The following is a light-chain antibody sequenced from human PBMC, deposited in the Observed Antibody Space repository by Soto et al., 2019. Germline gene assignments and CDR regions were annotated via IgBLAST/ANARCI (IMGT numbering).Light chain of an antibody. CDR2: AAS. J-gene: IGKJ3*01. Sequence: EIVLTQSPGTPSLSPGERATLSCRASQSVSVNSLAWYQQKGGQAPRLLIYAASTRATGVPDRFSGTGSGTDFGLTISRLETDDSAVYYCQQYGGSPFTFGPGTKVDIK. CDR1: QSVSVNS. CDR3: QQYGGSPFT. V-gene: IGKV3-20*01.